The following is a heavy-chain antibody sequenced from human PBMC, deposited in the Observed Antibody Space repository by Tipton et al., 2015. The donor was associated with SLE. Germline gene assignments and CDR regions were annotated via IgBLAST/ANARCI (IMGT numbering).Heavy chain of an antibody. J-gene: IGHJ3*02. CDR3: ARPPGVVVTTGGAFDI. Sequence: QLVQSGAEVKKPGESLKISCKGSGYIFTSYWIAWVRQMPGKGLEWMGIIYPGDSDTRYSPSFQGQVTISADKSITTAYLQWSSLKASDTAMYYCARPPGVVVTTGGAFDIWGQGTMVTVSS. CDR1: GYIFTSYW. D-gene: IGHD3-22*01. V-gene: IGHV5-51*03. CDR2: IYPGDSDT.